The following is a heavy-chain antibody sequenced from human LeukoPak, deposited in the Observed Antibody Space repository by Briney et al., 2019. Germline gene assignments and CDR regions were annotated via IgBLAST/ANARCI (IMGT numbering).Heavy chain of an antibody. J-gene: IGHJ6*02. CDR2: IIPILGIA. Sequence: GASVKVSCKASGGTFSSYAISWVRQAPGQGLEWMGRIIPILGIANYAQKFQGRVTITADKSTSTAYMELSSLRSEDTAVYYCTTRDPYYYGSGSYYGAGGMDVWGQGTTVTVSS. CDR3: TTRDPYYYGSGSYYGAGGMDV. V-gene: IGHV1-69*04. CDR1: GGTFSSYA. D-gene: IGHD3-10*01.